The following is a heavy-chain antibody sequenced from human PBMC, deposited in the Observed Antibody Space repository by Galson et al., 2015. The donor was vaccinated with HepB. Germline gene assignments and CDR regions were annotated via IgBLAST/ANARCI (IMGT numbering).Heavy chain of an antibody. CDR1: GFTFSSYT. CDR3: ARDRDHPYWGSRYYYMDV. V-gene: IGHV3-21*01. CDR2: ISSSSSYI. D-gene: IGHD7-27*01. J-gene: IGHJ6*03. Sequence: SLRLSCAASGFTFSSYTMNWVRQAPGKGLEWVSSISSSSSYIYYADSVKGRFTITRDNATNSLYLQMNSLRAEDTAVYYCARDRDHPYWGSRYYYMDVWGKGTTVTVSS.